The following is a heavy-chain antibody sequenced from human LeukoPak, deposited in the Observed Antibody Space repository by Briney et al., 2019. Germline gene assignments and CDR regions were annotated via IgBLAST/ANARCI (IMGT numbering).Heavy chain of an antibody. J-gene: IGHJ3*02. Sequence: GGSLRLSCAASGFTFSSYWMHWVRQAPGKGLVWVSRINSDGSSTTYADSVKGRFTISRDNAKNTLYLQMNSLRAEDTAVYYCARTRGDCSGGSCYFDAFDIWGQGTMSTVSS. D-gene: IGHD2-15*01. CDR3: ARTRGDCSGGSCYFDAFDI. V-gene: IGHV3-74*01. CDR2: INSDGSST. CDR1: GFTFSSYW.